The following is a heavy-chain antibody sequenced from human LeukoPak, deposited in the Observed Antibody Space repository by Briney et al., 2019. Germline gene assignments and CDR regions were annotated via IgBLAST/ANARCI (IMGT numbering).Heavy chain of an antibody. CDR2: IRHDGSNK. V-gene: IGHV3-30*02. Sequence: PGGSLRLSCAVSGLTVTDNYMSWVRQAPGKGLEWVAFIRHDGSNKYYADSVKGRFTISRDNSKNTLYLEMNSLRAEDTAVYYCAKDSRAYCSGGSCYPFDYWGQGTLVTVSS. CDR3: AKDSRAYCSGGSCYPFDY. D-gene: IGHD2-15*01. CDR1: GLTVTDNY. J-gene: IGHJ4*02.